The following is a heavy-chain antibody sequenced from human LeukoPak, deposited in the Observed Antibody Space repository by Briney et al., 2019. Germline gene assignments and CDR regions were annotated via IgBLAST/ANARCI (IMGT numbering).Heavy chain of an antibody. D-gene: IGHD2-2*02. Sequence: SVKVSCKASGGTFSSYAISWVRQAPGQGLEWMGGIIPIFGTANYAQKFQGRVTITTDESTSTAYMELSSLRSEDTAVYYCARGTARRYCSSTSCYIGSLGRYYFDYWGQGTLVTVSS. CDR1: GGTFSSYA. V-gene: IGHV1-69*05. CDR3: ARGTARRYCSSTSCYIGSLGRYYFDY. CDR2: IIPIFGTA. J-gene: IGHJ4*02.